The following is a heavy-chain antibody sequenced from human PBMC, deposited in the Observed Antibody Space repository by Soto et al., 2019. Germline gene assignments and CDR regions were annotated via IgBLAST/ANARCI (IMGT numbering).Heavy chain of an antibody. Sequence: EVQLVESGGGLVQPRGSLKLSCAASGFTFSGSAMHWVRQASGKGLEWVGRIRSKANSYATAYAASVKGRFTISRDDSKNTAYLQMNSLKTEDTAVYYCTRQGYYYDSSGYYGSDYWGQGTLVTVSS. CDR2: IRSKANSYAT. J-gene: IGHJ4*02. CDR1: GFTFSGSA. D-gene: IGHD3-22*01. V-gene: IGHV3-73*02. CDR3: TRQGYYYDSSGYYGSDY.